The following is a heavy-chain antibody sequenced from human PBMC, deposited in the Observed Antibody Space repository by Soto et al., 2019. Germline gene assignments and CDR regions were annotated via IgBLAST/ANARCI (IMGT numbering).Heavy chain of an antibody. Sequence: PSETLSLTCTVSGGSISSYYWSWIRQPPGKGLEWIGYIYYSGSTNYNPSLKSRVTISVDTSKNQFSLKLSSVTAADTAVYYCARNGDCTRPGCIVGWFYPWGPGTLVTVSS. CDR2: IYYSGST. J-gene: IGHJ5*02. CDR1: GGSISSYY. V-gene: IGHV4-59*12. D-gene: IGHD2-8*01. CDR3: ARNGDCTRPGCIVGWFYP.